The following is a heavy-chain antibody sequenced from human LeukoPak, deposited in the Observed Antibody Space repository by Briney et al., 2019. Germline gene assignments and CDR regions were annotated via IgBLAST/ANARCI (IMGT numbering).Heavy chain of an antibody. Sequence: ASVTVSCKASGYAFSTFGISWVRQAPGEGLEWMGWISAYHGKTNFPQRFQGRVTLTTETSTSTAYMELRSLRSDDTAIYYCARDSPFMVPGTGDAFDIWGQGTMVSVSS. V-gene: IGHV1-18*01. J-gene: IGHJ3*02. CDR1: GYAFSTFG. CDR2: ISAYHGKT. D-gene: IGHD6-19*01. CDR3: ARDSPFMVPGTGDAFDI.